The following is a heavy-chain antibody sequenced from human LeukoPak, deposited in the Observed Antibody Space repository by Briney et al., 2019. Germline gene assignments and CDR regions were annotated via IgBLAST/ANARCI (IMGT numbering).Heavy chain of an antibody. CDR2: ISGSGGTT. V-gene: IGHV3-23*01. J-gene: IGHJ4*02. CDR3: ANYLYGSGSFYDC. Sequence: PGGSLRLSCAASGFTFSSYAMTWVRQAPGKGLEWVSTISGSGGTTHYADSVQGRLTISRDNSKNTLYLQMNSLRAEDTAVYYCANYLYGSGSFYDCWGQGTLVTVSS. D-gene: IGHD3-10*01. CDR1: GFTFSSYA.